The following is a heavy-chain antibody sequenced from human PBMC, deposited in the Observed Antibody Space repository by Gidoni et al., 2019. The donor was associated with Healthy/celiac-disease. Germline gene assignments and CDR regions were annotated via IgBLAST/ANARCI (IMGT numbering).Heavy chain of an antibody. Sequence: QVQLVQSGAEVKKPGAAVKVSCKASGYTFTSYYMPWVRQAPGQGLEWMGIINPSGGSTSYAQKFQGRVTMTRDTSTSTVYMELSSLRSEDTAVYYCARDSDYYDSSGYYDYWGQGTLVTVSS. J-gene: IGHJ4*02. CDR1: GYTFTSYY. D-gene: IGHD3-22*01. V-gene: IGHV1-46*01. CDR2: INPSGGST. CDR3: ARDSDYYDSSGYYDY.